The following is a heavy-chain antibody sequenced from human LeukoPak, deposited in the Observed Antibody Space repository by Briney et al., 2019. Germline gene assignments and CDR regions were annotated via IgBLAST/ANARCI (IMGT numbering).Heavy chain of an antibody. D-gene: IGHD2-15*01. V-gene: IGHV3-30-3*01. CDR2: ISYDGSNK. J-gene: IGHJ3*02. Sequence: GGSLRLSCAASGFTFSSYAMHWVRQAPGKGLEWVAVISYDGSNKYYADSVKGRFTISRDNSKNTLYLQMNSLRAEDTAVYYCASARYCSGGSCRDAFDIWGQGTMVTVSS. CDR1: GFTFSSYA. CDR3: ASARYCSGGSCRDAFDI.